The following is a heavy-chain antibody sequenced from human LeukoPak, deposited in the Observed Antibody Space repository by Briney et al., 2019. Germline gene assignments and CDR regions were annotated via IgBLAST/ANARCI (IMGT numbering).Heavy chain of an antibody. Sequence: SETLSLTCTVSGDSISGFYWSWIRQPPGKGLEWIGYIYYSGSTNYNPSLKSRVAISVDTSKNQFSLKLSSVTAADTAVYYCARGVAGAYLGFDIWGQGTMVTVSS. CDR1: GDSISGFY. D-gene: IGHD6-19*01. J-gene: IGHJ3*02. CDR3: ARGVAGAYLGFDI. CDR2: IYYSGST. V-gene: IGHV4-59*01.